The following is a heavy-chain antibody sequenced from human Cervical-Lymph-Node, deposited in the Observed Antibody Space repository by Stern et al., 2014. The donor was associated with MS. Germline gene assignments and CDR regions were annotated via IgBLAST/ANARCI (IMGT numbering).Heavy chain of an antibody. D-gene: IGHD3-22*01. CDR3: ARGYYDSSGPAGLDS. Sequence: QVQLVQSGAEVKKPGASVKVSCKASGYTFTSYDINWVRQATGQGFEWMGWMNPNSGHTGYAQKFQGRVTMTRNTSISTIYMELSSLRSEDTAVYYCARGYYDSSGPAGLDSWGRGTLVTVSS. V-gene: IGHV1-8*01. J-gene: IGHJ4*02. CDR1: GYTFTSYD. CDR2: MNPNSGHT.